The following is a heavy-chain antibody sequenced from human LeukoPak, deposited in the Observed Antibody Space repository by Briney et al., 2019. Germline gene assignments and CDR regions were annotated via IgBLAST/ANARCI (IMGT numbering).Heavy chain of an antibody. CDR1: GFTVSSNS. Sequence: GGSLRLSCAASGFTVSSNSMTWVRQAPGKGLEWVSVIYSGGSTYYADSVKGRFTISRDKNTLYLQMNSLRADDTAVYYCTRVRRSGSYLGNYYYYGMDVWGQGTTVTVSS. CDR3: TRVRRSGSYLGNYYYYGMDV. CDR2: IYSGGST. J-gene: IGHJ6*02. V-gene: IGHV3-66*01. D-gene: IGHD1-26*01.